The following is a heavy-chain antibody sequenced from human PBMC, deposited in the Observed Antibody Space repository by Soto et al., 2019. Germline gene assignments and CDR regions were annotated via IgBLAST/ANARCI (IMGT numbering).Heavy chain of an antibody. Sequence: EVQLVESGGGLVKPGGSLRLSCAASGFTFSSYSMNWVRQAPGKGLEWVSSISSSSSYIYYADSVKGRFTISRDNAKNSLYLHMNSLRAEDTAVYYCARPPNYYDSRGYYGYWGQGTMVTVSS. J-gene: IGHJ4*02. CDR2: ISSSSSYI. V-gene: IGHV3-21*01. CDR1: GFTFSSYS. D-gene: IGHD3-22*01. CDR3: ARPPNYYDSRGYYGY.